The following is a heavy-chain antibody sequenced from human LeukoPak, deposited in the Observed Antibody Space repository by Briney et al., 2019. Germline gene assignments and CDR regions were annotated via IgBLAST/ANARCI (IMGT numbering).Heavy chain of an antibody. V-gene: IGHV3-74*01. CDR1: GFTFSSYW. Sequence: GGSLRLSCAASGFTFSSYWMHWVRQAPGKGLVWVSRIISDGSSTTYADSVKGRFTMSRDNAKNTLYLQMNSLRAEDTAVYYCARERPYYYDSSGYFIDYWGQGTLVTVSS. J-gene: IGHJ4*02. CDR2: IISDGSST. CDR3: ARERPYYYDSSGYFIDY. D-gene: IGHD3-22*01.